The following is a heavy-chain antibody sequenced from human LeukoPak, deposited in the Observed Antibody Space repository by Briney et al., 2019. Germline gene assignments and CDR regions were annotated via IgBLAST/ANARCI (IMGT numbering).Heavy chain of an antibody. CDR2: IIPIFGTA. D-gene: IGHD2-2*01. V-gene: IGHV1-69*05. CDR3: ARSLPAAANYYYYYMDV. J-gene: IGHJ6*03. Sequence: GASVKVSCKASGGTFSSYAISWVRQAPGQGLEWMGGIIPIFGTANYAQKFQGRVTITTDESTSTAYMELSSLRSEDTAVYYCARSLPAAANYYYYYMDVWGKGTTVTVSS. CDR1: GGTFSSYA.